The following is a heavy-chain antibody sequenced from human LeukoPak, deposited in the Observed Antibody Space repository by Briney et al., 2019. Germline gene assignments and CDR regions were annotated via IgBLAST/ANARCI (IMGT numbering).Heavy chain of an antibody. CDR3: ARDVVPYYDFWSGYSIHFDY. Sequence: ASVKVSCKASGGTFSSYAISWVRQAPGQGLEWMGRIIPILGIANYAQKFQGRVTITADKSTSTAYMELSSLRSEDTAVYYCARDVVPYYDFWSGYSIHFDYWGQGTLVTVSS. D-gene: IGHD3-3*01. CDR2: IIPILGIA. CDR1: GGTFSSYA. J-gene: IGHJ4*02. V-gene: IGHV1-69*04.